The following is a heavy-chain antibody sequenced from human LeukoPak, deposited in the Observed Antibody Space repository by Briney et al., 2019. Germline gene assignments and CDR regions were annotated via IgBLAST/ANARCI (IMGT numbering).Heavy chain of an antibody. Sequence: SETLSLTCTVSGGSISSYYWSWIRQPPGKGLEWIGYIYTSGSTNYNPSLKSRVTISVDTSKNQFSLKLSSVAAADTAVYYCARQWVYYDFWSGYHDAYYFDYWGQGTLVTVSS. CDR2: IYTSGST. J-gene: IGHJ4*02. D-gene: IGHD3-3*01. V-gene: IGHV4-4*09. CDR3: ARQWVYYDFWSGYHDAYYFDY. CDR1: GGSISSYY.